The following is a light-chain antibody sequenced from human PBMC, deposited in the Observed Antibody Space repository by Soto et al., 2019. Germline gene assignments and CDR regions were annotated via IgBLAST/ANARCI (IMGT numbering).Light chain of an antibody. CDR2: GAS. J-gene: IGKJ4*01. Sequence: EIVMAQSPATLSVSPGERVTLSCRASQSVSSNLAWYQQKPGQAPRLLIYGASTRATGIPARFSGSGSGTEFTLTISSLQSEDFAVYYCQQYNNWLTFGGGT. V-gene: IGKV3-15*01. CDR3: QQYNNWLT. CDR1: QSVSSN.